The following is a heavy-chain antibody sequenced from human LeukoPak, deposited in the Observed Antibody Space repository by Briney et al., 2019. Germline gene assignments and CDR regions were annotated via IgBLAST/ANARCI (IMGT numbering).Heavy chain of an antibody. D-gene: IGHD3-22*01. CDR2: INHSGST. Sequence: SETLSLTCSVSGGSIISSIYSWGWIRQPPGKGLEWIGEINHSGSTNYNPSLKSRVTISVDTSKNQFSLKLSSVTAADTAIYYCASDYFDRTGYYGFIYWGQGSLVTISS. J-gene: IGHJ4*02. CDR1: GGSIISSIYS. CDR3: ASDYFDRTGYYGFIY. V-gene: IGHV4-39*07.